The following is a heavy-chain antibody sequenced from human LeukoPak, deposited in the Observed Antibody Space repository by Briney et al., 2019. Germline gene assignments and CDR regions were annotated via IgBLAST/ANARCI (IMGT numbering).Heavy chain of an antibody. Sequence: GGSLRLSCTASGFTFGDYAMSWVRQAPGKGLEWVSSISGSGGSTYYADSVKGRFTISRDNSKNTLYLQMNSLRVEDTAVYYCAKDRITMSQVWGKGTTVTVSS. J-gene: IGHJ6*04. CDR3: AKDRITMSQV. D-gene: IGHD3-10*02. V-gene: IGHV3-23*01. CDR2: ISGSGGST. CDR1: GFTFGDYA.